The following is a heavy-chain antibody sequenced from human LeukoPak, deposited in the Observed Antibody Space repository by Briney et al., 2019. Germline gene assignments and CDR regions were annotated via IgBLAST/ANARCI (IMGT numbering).Heavy chain of an antibody. D-gene: IGHD3-10*01. CDR3: ARVLRTGWYYGSGSYLAY. V-gene: IGHV1-18*01. CDR2: ISAYNGNT. Sequence: ASVKVSCKASGYTFTSYGISWVRQAPGQGLEWMGWISAYNGNTNYAQKLQGRVTMTTDTSTSTAYMELRSLRSDDTAVYYCARVLRTGWYYGSGSYLAYWGQGTPVTVSS. CDR1: GYTFTSYG. J-gene: IGHJ4*02.